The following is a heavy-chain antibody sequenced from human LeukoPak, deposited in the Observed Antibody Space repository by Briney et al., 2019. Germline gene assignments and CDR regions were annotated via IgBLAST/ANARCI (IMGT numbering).Heavy chain of an antibody. CDR1: GYTFTIYY. CDR3: ARERTVTFDY. CDR2: INPSGGST. J-gene: IGHJ4*02. D-gene: IGHD4-11*01. Sequence: AASVKVSCKASGYTFTIYYMHWVRQAPGQGLGWMGIINPSGGSTSYTQKFQGRVTMTRDTSTSTVYMELSSLRSEDTAVYYCARERTVTFDYWGQGTLVTVSS. V-gene: IGHV1-46*01.